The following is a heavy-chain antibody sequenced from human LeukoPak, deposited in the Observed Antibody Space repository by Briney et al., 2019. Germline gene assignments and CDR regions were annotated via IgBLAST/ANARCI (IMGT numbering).Heavy chain of an antibody. CDR2: IYYSGST. Sequence: SETLSLTCSVSGDSINNYYWNWIRQPPGKGLEWIGYIYYSGSTRYNPSLQCRVSMSIGTSKTQFFLKLDSVTAADTAVYYCARRLRLKNPGGDAFDIWGQGTVVTVSS. D-gene: IGHD5/OR15-5a*01. CDR3: ARRLRLKNPGGDAFDI. V-gene: IGHV4-59*08. J-gene: IGHJ3*02. CDR1: GDSINNYY.